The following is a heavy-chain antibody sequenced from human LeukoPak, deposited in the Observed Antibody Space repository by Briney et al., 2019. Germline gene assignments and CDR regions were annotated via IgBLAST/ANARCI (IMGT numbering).Heavy chain of an antibody. J-gene: IGHJ5*02. Sequence: ASVKVSCKASGYTFTSYDINWVRQATGQGLEWMGWMNTNTGNPTYAQGFTGRFVFSLDTSVSTAYLQISSLKAEDTAVYYCARETHNSYDDYSRLDPWGQGTLVTVSS. CDR3: ARETHNSYDDYSRLDP. CDR1: GYTFTSYD. V-gene: IGHV7-4-1*02. D-gene: IGHD4-17*01. CDR2: MNTNTGNP.